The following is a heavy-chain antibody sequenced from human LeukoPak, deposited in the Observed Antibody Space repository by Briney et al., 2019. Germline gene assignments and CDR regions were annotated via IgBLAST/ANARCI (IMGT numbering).Heavy chain of an antibody. CDR3: ARADTAYGDYDY. Sequence: PSETPSLTCTVSVGSISSGCYYWSWIRQHPGKGLEWIGYIYYSGSTYYNPSLKSRVTISVDTSKNQFSLKLSSVTAADTAVYYCARADTAYGDYDYWGQRTLVTVSS. D-gene: IGHD4-17*01. CDR2: IYYSGST. J-gene: IGHJ4*02. CDR1: VGSISSGCYY. V-gene: IGHV4-31*03.